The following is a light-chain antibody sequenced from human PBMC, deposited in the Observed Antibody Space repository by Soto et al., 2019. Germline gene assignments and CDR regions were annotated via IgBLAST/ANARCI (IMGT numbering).Light chain of an antibody. CDR1: QRVSSN. CDR3: QQYNNWPLT. CDR2: GAS. Sequence: DIVMTQSPATLSVSPGARATLSCRASQRVSSNLAWYQQKPGQAPRLLIYGASTRATDIPARFSGSGSGTEFTLTISSLQSEDFAVYYCQQYNNWPLTFGGGTKVEIK. J-gene: IGKJ4*01. V-gene: IGKV3-15*01.